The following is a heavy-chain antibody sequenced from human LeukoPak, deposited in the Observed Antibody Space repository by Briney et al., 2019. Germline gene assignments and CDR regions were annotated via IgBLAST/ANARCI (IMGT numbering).Heavy chain of an antibody. CDR3: ARVKALGSSWYHAFDI. Sequence: GRSLRLSCAASGFTFSSYAMHWVRQAPGKGLEWVAVISYDGSNKYYADSVKGRFTISRDNSKNTLYLQMNSLRAEDTAVYYCARVKALGSSWYHAFDIWGQGTMDTVSS. V-gene: IGHV3-30*04. CDR1: GFTFSSYA. D-gene: IGHD6-13*01. CDR2: ISYDGSNK. J-gene: IGHJ3*02.